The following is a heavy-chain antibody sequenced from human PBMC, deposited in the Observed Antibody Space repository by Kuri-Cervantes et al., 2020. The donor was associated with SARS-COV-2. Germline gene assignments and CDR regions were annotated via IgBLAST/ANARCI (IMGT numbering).Heavy chain of an antibody. CDR1: GYTFTSYG. J-gene: IGHJ6*02. CDR2: ISAYNGNT. V-gene: IGHV1-18*01. D-gene: IGHD3-3*01. Sequence: ASVKVSCKASGYTFTSYGISWVRQAPGQGLEWMGWISAYNGNTNYAQKLQGRVTMTTDTSTSTAYMELRSLRSDDTAVYYCARRALWGGHYYGMDVWGQGTTVTVSS. CDR3: ARRALWGGHYYGMDV.